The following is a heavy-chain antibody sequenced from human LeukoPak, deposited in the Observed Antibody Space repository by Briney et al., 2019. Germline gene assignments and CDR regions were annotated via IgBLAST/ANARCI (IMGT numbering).Heavy chain of an antibody. CDR2: IIPIFGTA. CDR1: RGTFSSYA. Sequence: SVKVSCKASRGTFSSYAISWVRQAPGQGREWMGGIIPIFGTANYAQKFRGRVTMTRNTSISTPYMELNSMRSEDTAVYYCARADKSRGWLMVWTSGMDVWGQGTTVTVSS. D-gene: IGHD2-8*01. J-gene: IGHJ6*02. CDR3: ARADKSRGWLMVWTSGMDV. V-gene: IGHV1-69*06.